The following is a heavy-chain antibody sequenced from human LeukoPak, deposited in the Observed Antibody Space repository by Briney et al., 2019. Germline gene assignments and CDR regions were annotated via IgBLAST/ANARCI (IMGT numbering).Heavy chain of an antibody. CDR1: GYSFAGYY. CDR2: INPNSGGT. V-gene: IGHV1-2*06. J-gene: IGHJ6*02. D-gene: IGHD2-2*01. Sequence: ASVKVSCKASGYSFAGYYMHWVRQAPGQGLEWMGRINPNSGGTNYAQKFQGRVTMTRDTSISTAYMELSGLRSDDTAVYYCARDETDIVVVPAVRPYGMDVWGQGTTVTVSS. CDR3: ARDETDIVVVPAVRPYGMDV.